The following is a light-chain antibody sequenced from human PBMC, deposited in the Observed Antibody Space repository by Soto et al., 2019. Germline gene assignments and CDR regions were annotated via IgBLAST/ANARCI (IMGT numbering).Light chain of an antibody. Sequence: ETVTTQSPATVSVSPGASITLSCMTSQRSSTNLAWYQHTPGQSTRLLVYGAFIRATGVPARFSRGGSGKEFSLTISSLQSEDFEVYYCHQYYNGPRTFGQGAKV. CDR3: HQYYNGPRT. V-gene: IGKV3-15*01. CDR1: QRSSTN. J-gene: IGKJ1*01. CDR2: GAF.